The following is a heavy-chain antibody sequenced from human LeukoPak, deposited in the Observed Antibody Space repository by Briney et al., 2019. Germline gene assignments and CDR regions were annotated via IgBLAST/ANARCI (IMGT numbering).Heavy chain of an antibody. D-gene: IGHD3/OR15-3a*01. J-gene: IGHJ4*02. Sequence: SETLSLTCTVSGGSISSSSYYWGWIRQPPGKGLEWIGEINHSGSTNYNPSLKSRVTISVDTSKNQFSLKLSSVTAADTAVYYCARGDWVKTDYWGQGTLVTVSS. CDR3: ARGDWVKTDY. CDR1: GGSISSSSYY. CDR2: INHSGST. V-gene: IGHV4-39*07.